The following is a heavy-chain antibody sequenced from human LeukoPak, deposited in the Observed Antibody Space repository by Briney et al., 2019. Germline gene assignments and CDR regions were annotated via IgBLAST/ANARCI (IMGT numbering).Heavy chain of an antibody. J-gene: IGHJ4*02. CDR3: ARHGGTRVTLVEVYYFDY. Sequence: SETLSLTCTVSGGSSGTSSDYWVWIRQPPGKGLEWIGNIYYSGSTYYNPSLKSRVTMSVDTSKNQFSLNLSSVTAADTAVYYCARHGGTRVTLVEVYYFDYWGQGIPVTVSS. V-gene: IGHV4-39*01. CDR1: GGSSGTSSDY. D-gene: IGHD4-11*01. CDR2: IYYSGST.